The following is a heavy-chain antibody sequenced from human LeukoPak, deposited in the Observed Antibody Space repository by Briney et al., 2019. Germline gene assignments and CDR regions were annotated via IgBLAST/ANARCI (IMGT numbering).Heavy chain of an antibody. D-gene: IGHD2-15*01. Sequence: SETLSLTCTVYGGSFGAYYWSWIRQLPGKGLEWIGQINHSGGTNYNPSLKSRVTISVDSSKDQFSLKLTSVTATDTAVYYCARGRLAPRSGGGRDYYYGMDVWGQGTTATVSS. CDR2: INHSGGT. V-gene: IGHV4-34*01. J-gene: IGHJ6*02. CDR1: GGSFGAYY. CDR3: ARGRLAPRSGGGRDYYYGMDV.